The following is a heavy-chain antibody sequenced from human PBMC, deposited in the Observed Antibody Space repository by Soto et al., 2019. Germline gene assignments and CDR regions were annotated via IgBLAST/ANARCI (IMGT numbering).Heavy chain of an antibody. V-gene: IGHV3-48*01. D-gene: IGHD6-19*01. J-gene: IGHJ4*02. Sequence: GGSLRRSCEGSGFTFSSYSINWLRQAPGNGLEWVSYISSSSSTIYYADSVKGRFTFSRDNAKNSLYLQMNSLRAEDTAVYYCATIAVAGHDFDYWGQGTLVTVSS. CDR2: ISSSSSTI. CDR1: GFTFSSYS. CDR3: ATIAVAGHDFDY.